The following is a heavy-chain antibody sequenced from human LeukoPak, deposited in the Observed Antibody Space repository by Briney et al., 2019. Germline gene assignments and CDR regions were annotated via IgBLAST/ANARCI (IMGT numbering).Heavy chain of an antibody. CDR2: IYYSGST. CDR3: ARLCDPYDSSSYYYEYYFDY. D-gene: IGHD3-22*01. J-gene: IGHJ4*02. CDR1: GGSISSGGYY. Sequence: SETLSFTCTVSGGSISSGGYYWSWIRQHPGKGLEWIGYIYYSGSTYYNPSLKSRVTISVDTSKNQFSLKLSSVTAADTAVYYCARLCDPYDSSSYYYEYYFDYWGQGTLVTVSS. V-gene: IGHV4-31*03.